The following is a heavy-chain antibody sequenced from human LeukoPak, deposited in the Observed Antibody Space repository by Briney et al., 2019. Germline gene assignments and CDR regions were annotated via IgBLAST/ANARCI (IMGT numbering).Heavy chain of an antibody. CDR2: INTNTGNP. J-gene: IGHJ4*02. CDR3: ARESRHWVYYFDY. D-gene: IGHD7-27*01. V-gene: IGHV7-4-1*02. Sequence: GASEKVSCKASGYTFTSYAMNWVRQAPGQGLEWVGWINTNTGNPTYAQGFTGRFVFSLDTSVSTAYLQISSLKAEDTAVYYCARESRHWVYYFDYWGQGTLVTVSS. CDR1: GYTFTSYA.